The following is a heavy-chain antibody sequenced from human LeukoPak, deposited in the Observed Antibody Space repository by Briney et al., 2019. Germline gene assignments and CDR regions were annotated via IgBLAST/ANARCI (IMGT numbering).Heavy chain of an antibody. CDR3: ARAKGWLQFIAIWNPKRYYFDY. CDR1: GGSISSYY. CDR2: IYASGST. D-gene: IGHD5-24*01. Sequence: KSSETLSLTCTFSGGSISSYYWSWIRQPAGKGLEWIGRIYASGSTNYNPSLKSRVTMSVDTSKNQFSLKLSSVTAADTAVYYCARAKGWLQFIAIWNPKRYYFDYWGQGTLVTVSS. V-gene: IGHV4-4*07. J-gene: IGHJ4*02.